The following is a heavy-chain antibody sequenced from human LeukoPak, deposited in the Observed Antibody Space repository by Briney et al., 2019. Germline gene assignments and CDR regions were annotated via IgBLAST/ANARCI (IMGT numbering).Heavy chain of an antibody. J-gene: IGHJ4*02. D-gene: IGHD5-12*01. CDR2: IIPNSGGS. V-gene: IGHV1-2*06. CDR1: GYTFTGYF. Sequence: ASVKVSCKASGYTFTGYFMHWVRQAPGQGLEWMGRIIPNSGGSNFAQNFQGRVTMTRDTSTSTAYMELSRLRSDDTAVYYCARGSYSGYDIDYWGQGTLVTVSS. CDR3: ARGSYSGYDIDY.